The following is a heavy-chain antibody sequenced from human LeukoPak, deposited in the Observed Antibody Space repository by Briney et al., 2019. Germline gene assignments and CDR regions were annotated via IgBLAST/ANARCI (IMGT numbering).Heavy chain of an antibody. Sequence: GGSLRLSCAASGFTFSSYSMSWVRQAPGKGLEYLSAITNNGGSTNYANSVKGRFTISRDNSKNTLYLQMGSLRTEDMAVYYCARAHMVRGVRYGLDVWGQGTTVFVSS. CDR2: ITNNGGST. V-gene: IGHV3-64*01. D-gene: IGHD3-10*01. J-gene: IGHJ6*02. CDR1: GFTFSSYS. CDR3: ARAHMVRGVRYGLDV.